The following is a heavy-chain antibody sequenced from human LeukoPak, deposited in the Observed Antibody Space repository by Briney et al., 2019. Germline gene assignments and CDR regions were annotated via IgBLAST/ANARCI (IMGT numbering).Heavy chain of an antibody. CDR1: GYTFTSYG. Sequence: ASVKVSCKASGYTFTSYGISWVRQAPGQGLEWMGWISAYNGNTNYAQKLQGRVTMTTDTSTSTAYMELRLRSDDTAVYYCARDYGVNYYYYYGMDVWGQGTTVTVSS. CDR2: ISAYNGNT. D-gene: IGHD4-17*01. J-gene: IGHJ6*02. CDR3: ARDYGVNYYYYYGMDV. V-gene: IGHV1-18*01.